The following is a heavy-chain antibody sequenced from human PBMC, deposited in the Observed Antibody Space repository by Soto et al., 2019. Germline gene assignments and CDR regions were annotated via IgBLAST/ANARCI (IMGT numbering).Heavy chain of an antibody. D-gene: IGHD7-27*01. CDR1: GDSVTSSVW. CDR2: VFHTGNT. J-gene: IGHJ4*02. Sequence: PAETLSLTCAVSGDSVTSSVWWTVVRQPPGKGLEWIGEVFHTGNTNYNPSLKSRVTMSVDKSTNEFSLKVTSVTAADTAIYYCARKAWVRFDYWGQGALVTVSS. CDR3: ARKAWVRFDY. V-gene: IGHV4-4*02.